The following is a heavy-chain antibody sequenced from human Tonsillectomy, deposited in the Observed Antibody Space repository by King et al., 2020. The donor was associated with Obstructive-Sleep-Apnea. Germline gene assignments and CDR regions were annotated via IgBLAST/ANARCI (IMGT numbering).Heavy chain of an antibody. CDR3: ARDNSVGATRDYYYDYGMDV. D-gene: IGHD1-26*01. CDR1: GGSISSYH. J-gene: IGHJ6*02. Sequence: VQLQESGPGLVKPSETLSLTCTVSGGSISSYHWSWIRQPPGKGLEWIGYIYYSGSTNCNPALKSRVTISVDTSKNQFSLKLSSVTAADTAVYYCARDNSVGATRDYYYDYGMDVWGQGTTVTVSS. CDR2: IYYSGST. V-gene: IGHV4-59*01.